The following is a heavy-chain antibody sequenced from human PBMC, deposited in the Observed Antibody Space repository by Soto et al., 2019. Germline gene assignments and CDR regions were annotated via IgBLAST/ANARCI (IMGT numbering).Heavy chain of an antibody. CDR3: ARDPSSIAGYYYYYGMDV. J-gene: IGHJ6*02. D-gene: IGHD6-6*01. V-gene: IGHV1-2*04. CDR1: GYTFTGYY. Sequence: GASVKVSCKASGYTFTGYYMHWVRQAPGQGLEWMGWINPDSGGTNYAQKFQGWVTMTRDTSISTAYMELSRLRSDDTAVYYCARDPSSIAGYYYYYGMDVWGQGTTVTVSS. CDR2: INPDSGGT.